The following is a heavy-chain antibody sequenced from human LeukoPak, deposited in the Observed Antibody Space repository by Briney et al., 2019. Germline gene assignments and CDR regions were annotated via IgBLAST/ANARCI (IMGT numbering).Heavy chain of an antibody. CDR1: GFTFSDYV. CDR3: ARRDIVVVVSASDY. D-gene: IGHD2-15*01. CDR2: ITASGDRT. Sequence: GESLRLSCAASGFTFSDYVMIWVRQAPGRGLEWVSGITASGDRTFYGDSVRGRFTMSRDNSKNTVYLQMNSLRVDDTAVYYCARRDIVVVVSASDYWGQGTLVTVSS. J-gene: IGHJ4*02. V-gene: IGHV3-23*01.